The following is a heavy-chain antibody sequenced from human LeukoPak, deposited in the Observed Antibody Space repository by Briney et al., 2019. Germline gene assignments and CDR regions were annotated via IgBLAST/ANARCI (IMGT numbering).Heavy chain of an antibody. V-gene: IGHV4-30-2*01. J-gene: IGHJ4*02. CDR2: IYHSGST. CDR3: ARGIAVAGTSYFDY. D-gene: IGHD6-19*01. CDR1: GGSISSGGYY. Sequence: SETLSLTCTVSGGSISSGGYYWSWIRQPPGKGLEWIGYIYHSGSTYYNPSLKSRVTISVDRSKNQFSLKLSSVTAADTAVYYCARGIAVAGTSYFDYWGQGTLVTVSS.